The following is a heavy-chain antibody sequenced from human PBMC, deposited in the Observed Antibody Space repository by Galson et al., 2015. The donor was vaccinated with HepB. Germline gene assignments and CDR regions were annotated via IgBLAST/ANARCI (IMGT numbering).Heavy chain of an antibody. D-gene: IGHD5-24*01. V-gene: IGHV3-23*01. J-gene: IGHJ4*02. CDR2: ISGSGGST. CDR1: GFTFSSYA. Sequence: SLRLSCAASGFTFSSYAMSWVRQAPGKGPEWVSAISGSGGSTYYADSVKGRFTISRDNSKNTLYLQMNSLRAEDTAVYYCAKVAGGYNYYFDYWGQGTLVTVSS. CDR3: AKVAGGYNYYFDY.